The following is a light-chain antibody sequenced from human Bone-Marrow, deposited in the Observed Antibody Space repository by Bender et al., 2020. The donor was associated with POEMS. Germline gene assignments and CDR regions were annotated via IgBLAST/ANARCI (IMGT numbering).Light chain of an antibody. CDR2: EDT. CDR3: CSFAGSNNFV. Sequence: QSALTQPASVSGSPGQSITITCTGTSSDVGSYNLVSWYLLLPGKAPKLLIFEDTKRPSGVSDRFSGSKSGNTASLTISGLQAEDEAEYICCSFAGSNNFVFGTGTTVSVL. J-gene: IGLJ1*01. V-gene: IGLV2-23*01. CDR1: SSDVGSYNL.